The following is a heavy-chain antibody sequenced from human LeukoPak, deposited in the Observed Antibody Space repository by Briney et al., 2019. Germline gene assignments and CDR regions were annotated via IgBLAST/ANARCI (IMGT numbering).Heavy chain of an antibody. CDR1: GFSFDDYA. D-gene: IGHD2-2*01. J-gene: IGHJ6*03. CDR2: FSWNSGSI. Sequence: GGSLRLSCAASGFSFDDYAMHWVRQAPGKGLEWVSGFSWNSGSIGYADSVKGRFTISRDNAKNSLYLQMNSLRAEDTALYYCAKDSGYCTSTSCYPRYYYYYMDVWGKGTTVTVSS. V-gene: IGHV3-9*01. CDR3: AKDSGYCTSTSCYPRYYYYYMDV.